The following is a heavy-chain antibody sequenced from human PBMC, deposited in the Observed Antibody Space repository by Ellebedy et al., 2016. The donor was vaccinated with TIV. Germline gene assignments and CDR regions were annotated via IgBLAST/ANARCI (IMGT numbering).Heavy chain of an antibody. J-gene: IGHJ4*02. CDR2: MTSSSSLI. Sequence: GESLKISCAASGFTVSSNYMSWVRQAPGKGLEWVASMTSSSSLIYYGDSVKGRFTISRDNAKNSLYLQMNSLRAEDTAVYYCAKGGYNYGYFDYWGQGTLVTVSS. CDR1: GFTVSSNY. V-gene: IGHV3-21*01. CDR3: AKGGYNYGYFDY. D-gene: IGHD5-18*01.